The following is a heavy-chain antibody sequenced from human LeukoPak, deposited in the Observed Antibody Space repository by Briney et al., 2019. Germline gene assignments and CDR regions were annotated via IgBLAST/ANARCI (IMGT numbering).Heavy chain of an antibody. CDR2: ISWSGGNT. Sequence: GGSLRLSCAASGFTFDDYGMIWVRQAQGKGLEWVSSISWSGGNTGYADSVKGRFTVSRANGKNTLYLQMNSLRAEDTDVYYCATWSLSGFQGYFWGQGVQFTVSS. CDR3: ATWSLSGFQGYF. D-gene: IGHD3-22*01. J-gene: IGHJ4*02. CDR1: GFTFDDYG. V-gene: IGHV3-20*04.